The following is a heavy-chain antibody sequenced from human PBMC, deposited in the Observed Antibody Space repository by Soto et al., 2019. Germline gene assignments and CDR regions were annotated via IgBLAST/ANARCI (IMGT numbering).Heavy chain of an antibody. CDR3: ARAPGSWYYYYYYYGMDV. CDR2: INSDGSST. J-gene: IGHJ6*02. CDR1: VFTFSSYW. Sequence: GGSLRLSCAASVFTFSSYWMHWVRQAPGKGLVWVSRINSDGSSTSYADSVKGRFTISRDNAKNTLYLQMNSLRAEDTAVYYCARAPGSWYYYYYYYGMDVWGQGTTVTVSS. V-gene: IGHV3-74*01. D-gene: IGHD6-13*01.